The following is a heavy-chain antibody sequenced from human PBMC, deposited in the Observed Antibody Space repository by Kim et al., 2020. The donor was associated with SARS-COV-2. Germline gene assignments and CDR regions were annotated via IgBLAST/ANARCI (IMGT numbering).Heavy chain of an antibody. D-gene: IGHD3-16*01. V-gene: IGHV7-4-1*02. CDR1: GYTFTSYA. J-gene: IGHJ6*03. Sequence: ASVKVSCKASGYTFTSYAMNWVRQAPGQGLDWMGWINTNTGNPTYAQGFTGRFVFSLDTSVSTAYLQISSLKAEDTAVYYCARDYIWRIGGSYYYYYMDVWGKGTTVTVSS. CDR2: INTNTGNP. CDR3: ARDYIWRIGGSYYYYYMDV.